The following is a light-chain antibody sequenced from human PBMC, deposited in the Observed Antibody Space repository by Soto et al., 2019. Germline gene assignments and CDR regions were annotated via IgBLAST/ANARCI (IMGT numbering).Light chain of an antibody. CDR3: QHYDNVPLT. CDR2: YAT. V-gene: IGKV1-33*01. J-gene: IGKJ4*01. Sequence: DIQMTQSPSTLSASVGDRVTITCQTNHDSKKYLNWYQQKPGKAPKLLIFYATYLQPGVPSRFSGSGSATDFTFTITTLLPEDIATYYCQHYDNVPLTFCG. CDR1: HDSKKY.